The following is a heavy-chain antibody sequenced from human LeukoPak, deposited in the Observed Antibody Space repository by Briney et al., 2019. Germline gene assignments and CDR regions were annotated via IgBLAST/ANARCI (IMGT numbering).Heavy chain of an antibody. V-gene: IGHV6-1*01. Sequence: QTLSLTCAISGDSVSSDNAAWNWIRQSPSRGLEWLTRTYYRSTWYTDYAVSLKSRMTIYPDTSKNQFSLQFNSVTPEDTAVYYCARESQDAFDIWGQGTMVTVSS. CDR3: ARESQDAFDI. J-gene: IGHJ3*02. CDR1: GDSVSSDNAA. CDR2: TYYRSTWYT.